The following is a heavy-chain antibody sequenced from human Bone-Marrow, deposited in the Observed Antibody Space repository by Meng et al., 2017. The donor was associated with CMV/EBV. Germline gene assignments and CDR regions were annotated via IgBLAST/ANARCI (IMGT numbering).Heavy chain of an antibody. CDR2: INSNTGGT. Sequence: ASVKVSCKASGFTFTDYYIHWVRQAPGEGLEWMGWINSNTGGTKFPQTFQGRVTMTRDTSITTAYMELSRLRSDDTAVYFCARGPRQADYWGQGTLVTVSS. V-gene: IGHV1-2*02. J-gene: IGHJ4*02. CDR3: ARGPRQADY. CDR1: GFTFTDYY.